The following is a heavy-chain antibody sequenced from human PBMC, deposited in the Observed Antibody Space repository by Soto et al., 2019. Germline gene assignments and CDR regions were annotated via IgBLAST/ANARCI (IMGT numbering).Heavy chain of an antibody. V-gene: IGHV3-30-3*01. CDR2: ISNDETKK. D-gene: IGHD6-19*01. CDR1: GFFFNTYA. Sequence: GGSLRLSCAASGFFFNTYAVHWVRQAPGKGLEWVAVISNDETKKYFADSVKGRVSISRDSSKNTVYLQMDSLRAEDTAVYYRARSIAVAGLDYWGPGTLVTVSS. J-gene: IGHJ4*02. CDR3: ARSIAVAGLDY.